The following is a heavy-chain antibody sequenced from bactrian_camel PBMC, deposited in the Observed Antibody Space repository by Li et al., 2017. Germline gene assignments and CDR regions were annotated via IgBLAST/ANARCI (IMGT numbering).Heavy chain of an antibody. CDR3: AADRRLSIACPLPDPEYTN. CDR1: GHTVILNS. Sequence: HVQLVESGGGSVTAGGSLRLSCIATGHTVILNSMAWFRQVPGKEREGVASIDRSGGTTYIDSVMGRFTISKDNAKNILYLQMSSLKPEDTAMYYCAADRRLSIACPLPDPEYTNWGQGTQVTVS. CDR2: IDRSGGT. V-gene: IGHV3S53*01. J-gene: IGHJ4*01. D-gene: IGHD4*01.